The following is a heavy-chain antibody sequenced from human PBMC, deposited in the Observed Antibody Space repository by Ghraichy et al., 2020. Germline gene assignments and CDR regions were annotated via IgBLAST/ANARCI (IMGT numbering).Heavy chain of an antibody. V-gene: IGHV4-34*01. Sequence: SQTLSLTCAVYGGSFSGYDWSWIRQPPGKGLEWIGEINHSGSTTYNPSLKSRVTISVDTSKNQFSLKLSSVTAADTAVYYCARGPVGGEDYYGSGSQNPGIYYYGMDVWGQGTTVTVSS. CDR2: INHSGST. CDR3: ARGPVGGEDYYGSGSQNPGIYYYGMDV. CDR1: GGSFSGYD. D-gene: IGHD3-10*01. J-gene: IGHJ6*02.